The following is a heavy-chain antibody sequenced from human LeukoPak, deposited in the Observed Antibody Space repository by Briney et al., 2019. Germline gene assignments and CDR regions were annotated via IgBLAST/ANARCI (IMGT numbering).Heavy chain of an antibody. D-gene: IGHD6-19*01. CDR2: IGSAGDT. V-gene: IGHV3-13*04. J-gene: IGHJ4*02. CDR3: GRGRGGWYIDY. Sequence: GGSLRLSCAASGFTFSSYDMHWVRHPTGKGLEWGSIIGSAGDTYYPGSVKGRFTMSREDAKNSLYLQMNSLRVGDTAVYYCGRGRGGWYIDYWGQGILVTVSS. CDR1: GFTFSSYD.